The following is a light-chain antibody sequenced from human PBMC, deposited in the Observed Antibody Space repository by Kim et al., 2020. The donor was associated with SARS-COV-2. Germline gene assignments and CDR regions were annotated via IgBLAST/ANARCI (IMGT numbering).Light chain of an antibody. CDR3: QQSNSFPIT. Sequence: DVQMTQSPSSVSASVGDRVTITCRASQGISSCVAWYQQKPGKAPKLLIYGGSNLLSGVPSRFSGSGSGTDFTLTITTLQPEDFATYYCQQSNSFPITFGQGTRLEIK. J-gene: IGKJ5*01. CDR2: GGS. V-gene: IGKV1-12*01. CDR1: QGISSC.